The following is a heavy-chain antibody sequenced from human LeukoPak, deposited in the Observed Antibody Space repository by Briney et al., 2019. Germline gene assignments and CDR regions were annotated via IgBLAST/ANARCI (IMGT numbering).Heavy chain of an antibody. Sequence: PSETLSLTCTVSGDSISDDYYTWMRQPAGKGLEWIGRIHSGGTTHYNPSLMSRVTLSIDKSKKHISLRLTSVTAADTALYYCARDNGSGYTKGYEHYYYYLDVWGKGTTVTVSS. J-gene: IGHJ6*03. CDR1: GDSISDDY. D-gene: IGHD1-26*01. CDR3: ARDNGSGYTKGYEHYYYYLDV. V-gene: IGHV4-4*07. CDR2: IHSGGTT.